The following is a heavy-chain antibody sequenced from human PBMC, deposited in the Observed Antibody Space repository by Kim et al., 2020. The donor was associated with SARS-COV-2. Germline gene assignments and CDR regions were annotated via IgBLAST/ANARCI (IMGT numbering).Heavy chain of an antibody. J-gene: IGHJ6*02. CDR3: ARVAKSSSWPNYYYYYYGMDV. Sequence: GESLKISCKGSGYSFTSYWIGWVRQMPGKGLEWMGIIYPGDSDTRYSPSFQGQVTISADKSISTAYLQWSSLKASDTAMYYCARVAKSSSWPNYYYYYYGMDVWGQGTTVTVSS. V-gene: IGHV5-51*01. CDR1: GYSFTSYW. D-gene: IGHD6-13*01. CDR2: IYPGDSDT.